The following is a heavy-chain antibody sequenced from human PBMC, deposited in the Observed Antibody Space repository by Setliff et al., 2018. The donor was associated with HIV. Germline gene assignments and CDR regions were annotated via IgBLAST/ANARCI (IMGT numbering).Heavy chain of an antibody. J-gene: IGHJ3*02. CDR2: ICYSGNT. Sequence: SETLSLTCSVSGASIRGHYWGWIRQSPGKGLEWIGNICYSGNTNYNPSFKSRVTISVDTSKNQFSLRVNSVTAADTAVYYCARSLVPSGYYYGRHAFDIWGQGTKVTVSS. CDR3: ARSLVPSGYYYGRHAFDI. V-gene: IGHV4-59*08. CDR1: GASIRGHY. D-gene: IGHD3-22*01.